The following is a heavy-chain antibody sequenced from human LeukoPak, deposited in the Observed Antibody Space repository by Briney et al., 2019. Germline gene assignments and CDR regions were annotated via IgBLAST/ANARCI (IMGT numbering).Heavy chain of an antibody. V-gene: IGHV4-38-2*02. J-gene: IGHJ5*02. CDR1: GYSLSSGYF. Sequence: SETLSLTCTVSGYSLSSGYFWGWIRQPPGKGLEWIGIIHSGERPYYSPSLESRITISIDTSMNQFSLKLNSVTAADTAVYCCARGGGVRFGSGWRPGAWFDPWRQGTLVIVSS. D-gene: IGHD6-19*01. CDR2: IHSGERP. CDR3: ARGGGVRFGSGWRPGAWFDP.